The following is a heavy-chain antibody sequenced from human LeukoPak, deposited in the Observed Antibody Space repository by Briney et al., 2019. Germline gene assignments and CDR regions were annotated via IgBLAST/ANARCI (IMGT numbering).Heavy chain of an antibody. CDR3: ARDPVDVSITPIY. CDR2: ISSSSSYT. V-gene: IGHV3-11*05. Sequence: PGGSLRLSCAASGFTFSDSYMSWIRQAPGEGLEWVSDISSSSSYTNYADSVKGRFTISRDNAKNSLYLQMNSLRVEDTAVYYCARDPVDVSITPIYWGQGTLVTVSS. CDR1: GFTFSDSY. J-gene: IGHJ4*02. D-gene: IGHD5-12*01.